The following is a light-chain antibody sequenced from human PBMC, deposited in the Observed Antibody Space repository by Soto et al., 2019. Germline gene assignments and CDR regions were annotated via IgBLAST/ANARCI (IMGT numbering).Light chain of an antibody. Sequence: QSVLTQPPSVSGAPGQRVTISCTGSSSNIGAGYDVHWYQHLPGTAPKLLIYGNSNRPSGVPDRFSGSKSDTSASLAITGLQAEDEADYYCQSYDNSLSGSRVFGGGTKLTVL. CDR2: GNS. CDR3: QSYDNSLSGSRV. V-gene: IGLV1-40*01. J-gene: IGLJ2*01. CDR1: SSNIGAGYD.